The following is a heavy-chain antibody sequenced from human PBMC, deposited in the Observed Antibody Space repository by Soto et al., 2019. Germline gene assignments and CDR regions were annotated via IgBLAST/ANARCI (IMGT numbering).Heavy chain of an antibody. CDR2: ISWDGGST. D-gene: IGHD3-22*01. CDR3: AKDIARYYDSSGYYPDY. Sequence: GGSLRLSCAASGFTFDDYTMHWVRQAPGKGLEWVSLISWDGGSTYYADSVKGRFTISRDNSKNSLYLQMNSLRTEDTALYYCAKDIARYYDSSGYYPDYWGQGTLVTVSS. V-gene: IGHV3-43*01. J-gene: IGHJ4*02. CDR1: GFTFDDYT.